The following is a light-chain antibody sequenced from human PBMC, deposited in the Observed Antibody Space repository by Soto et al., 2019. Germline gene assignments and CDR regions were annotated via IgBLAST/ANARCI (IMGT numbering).Light chain of an antibody. CDR1: QSVSNSY. J-gene: IGKJ1*01. CDR3: QQYASSPLT. V-gene: IGKV3-20*01. CDR2: GAS. Sequence: EIVLTQSPGSLSLSPGERATLSCRASQSVSNSYLAWYQQKPGLAPRLLIYGASSRATGIPDRFSGSGSGTDFTLTISRLEPEDFAVFYCQQYASSPLTFGQGTKVEIK.